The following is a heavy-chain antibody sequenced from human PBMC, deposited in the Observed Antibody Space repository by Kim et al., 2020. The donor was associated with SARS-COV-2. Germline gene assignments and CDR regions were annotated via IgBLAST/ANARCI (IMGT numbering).Heavy chain of an antibody. J-gene: IGHJ4*02. CDR2: DGSNK. V-gene: IGHV3-30*02. CDR3: AKAEAYDY. Sequence: DGSNKHYANSMKGRFTISRDNYKDTLYRQMNSLRAEDTAVYYGAKAEAYDYWGQGTLVTVSS.